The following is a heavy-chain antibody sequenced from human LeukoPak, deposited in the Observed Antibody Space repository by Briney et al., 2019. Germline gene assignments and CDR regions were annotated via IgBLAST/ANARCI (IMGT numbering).Heavy chain of an antibody. D-gene: IGHD2-15*01. CDR3: ARQEYCSGASCYTWFDP. CDR1: GYSINNYW. V-gene: IGHV5-51*01. Sequence: GESLQISCKGSGYSINNYWIAWVRQLPGKGLEWMGIIYPADSDIRYSPSFQGQVTISADKSIGTAYLQWNSLKASDTAMYYCARQEYCSGASCYTWFDPWGQGTLVTVSS. J-gene: IGHJ5*02. CDR2: IYPADSDI.